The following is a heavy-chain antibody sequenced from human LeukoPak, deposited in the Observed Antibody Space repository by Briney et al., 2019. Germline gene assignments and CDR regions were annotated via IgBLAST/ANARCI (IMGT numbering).Heavy chain of an antibody. D-gene: IGHD3-22*01. V-gene: IGHV3-23*01. CDR1: GFTFSSYA. CDR3: AREPNYYDRGANVLDL. J-gene: IGHJ3*01. CDR2: ISGSGGST. Sequence: GGSLRLSCAASGFTFSSYAMSWVPHAPGKALEWVSAISGSGGSTYYADSVKGRFTISRDNSENTLHLQMNSLRAEDTAVYYCAREPNYYDRGANVLDLRGQGTMVTVSS.